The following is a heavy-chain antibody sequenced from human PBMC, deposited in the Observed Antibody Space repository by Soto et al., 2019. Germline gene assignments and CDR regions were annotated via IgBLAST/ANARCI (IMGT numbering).Heavy chain of an antibody. D-gene: IGHD3-3*01. Sequence: EVQLVQSGAEVKKPGESLRISCKGSGYSFTSYWISWVRQMPGKGLEWMGRIDPSDSYTNYSPSFQGHVTISADKSISTAYLQWSSLKASDTAMYYCARLRPFGDFWSGYHPDYYGMDVWGQGTTVTVSS. V-gene: IGHV5-10-1*03. J-gene: IGHJ6*02. CDR1: GYSFTSYW. CDR3: ARLRPFGDFWSGYHPDYYGMDV. CDR2: IDPSDSYT.